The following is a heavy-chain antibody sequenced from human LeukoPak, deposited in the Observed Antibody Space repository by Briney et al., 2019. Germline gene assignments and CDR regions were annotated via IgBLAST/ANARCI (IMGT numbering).Heavy chain of an antibody. J-gene: IGHJ4*02. CDR2: TFYRTKWSN. V-gene: IGHV6-1*01. CDR1: GDSVSSNRAA. D-gene: IGHD5-24*01. Sequence: SQTLSLTCAISGDSVSSNRAAWNWIRQSPSRGLEWLGRTFYRTKWSNDYAASVKSRITINPDTSKNQFSLQLNSVTPEDTAVYYCTRNRLWLQSDFDYWGQGTLVTVSS. CDR3: TRNRLWLQSDFDY.